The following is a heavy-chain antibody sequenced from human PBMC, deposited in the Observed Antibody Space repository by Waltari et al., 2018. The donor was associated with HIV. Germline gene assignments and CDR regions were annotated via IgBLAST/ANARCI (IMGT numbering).Heavy chain of an antibody. CDR2: IYYSGTT. D-gene: IGHD3-22*01. J-gene: IGHJ1*01. CDR1: GGSISGGDSY. CDR3: ARGTYYYDRSGYYAEYVQH. V-gene: IGHV4-30-4*01. Sequence: QVQLQESGPRLVKSSQTQSLTCTVSGGSISGGDSYWSWIPKPPGKGLEWIGSIYYSGTTYYNPSLKSRLTISVDTSKNQFSLKLSSVTAADTAVYYCARGTYYYDRSGYYAEYVQHWGQGTLVTVSS.